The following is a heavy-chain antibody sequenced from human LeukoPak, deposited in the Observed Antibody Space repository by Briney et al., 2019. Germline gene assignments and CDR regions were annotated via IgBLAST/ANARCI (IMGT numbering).Heavy chain of an antibody. D-gene: IGHD3-3*01. CDR3: ATLYDFWSGKPFDY. J-gene: IGHJ4*02. CDR2: IIPIFGTA. Sequence: GASVKVSCKASGGTFSSYAISWVRQAPGQGLEWMGGIIPIFGTANYAQKFQGRVTITADESTSTAYMELSSLRSEDTAVYYCATLYDFWSGKPFDYWGQGTLVTVSS. CDR1: GGTFSSYA. V-gene: IGHV1-69*13.